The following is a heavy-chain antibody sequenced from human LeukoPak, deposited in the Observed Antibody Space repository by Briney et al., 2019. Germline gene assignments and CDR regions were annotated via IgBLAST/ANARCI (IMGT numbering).Heavy chain of an antibody. J-gene: IGHJ4*02. CDR3: AKGRNDYSNFVDY. D-gene: IGHD4-11*01. Sequence: TGGSLSPSCAASEFTFSSNAMSWVRQPPGKGLEWVSSISGGGSTYYVDSVKGRFNISRDISKSTLHLQMDSLRVEDTAVYYCAKGRNDYSNFVDYWGQGTLVTVSS. V-gene: IGHV3-23*01. CDR1: EFTFSSNA. CDR2: ISGGGST.